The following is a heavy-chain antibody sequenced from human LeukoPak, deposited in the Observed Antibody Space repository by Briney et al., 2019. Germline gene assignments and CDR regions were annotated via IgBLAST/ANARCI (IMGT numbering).Heavy chain of an antibody. V-gene: IGHV4-39*07. CDR2: IYYSGST. Sequence: PSETLSLTCTVSGDSISSSSYYWGWIRQPPGKGLEWIGSIYYSGSTYYNPSLKSRVTISVDTSKNQFSLKLSSVTAADTAVYYCAKAQGIAAVKARWGQGTLVTVSS. CDR3: AKAQGIAAVKAR. D-gene: IGHD6-13*01. J-gene: IGHJ4*02. CDR1: GDSISSSSYY.